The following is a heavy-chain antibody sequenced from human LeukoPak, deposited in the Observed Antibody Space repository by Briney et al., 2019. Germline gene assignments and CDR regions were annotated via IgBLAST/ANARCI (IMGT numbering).Heavy chain of an antibody. J-gene: IGHJ6*03. D-gene: IGHD3-3*01. CDR1: GFTYSDYY. CDR3: ARTYYDFWSGYYMDV. CDR2: ISSSGSTI. Sequence: GGSLRLSCAASGFTYSDYYMSWIRQAPGKGLEWVSYISSSGSTIYYADSVKGRFTISRDNAKNSLYLQMNSLRAEDTAVYYCARTYYDFWSGYYMDVWGKGTTVTVSS. V-gene: IGHV3-11*01.